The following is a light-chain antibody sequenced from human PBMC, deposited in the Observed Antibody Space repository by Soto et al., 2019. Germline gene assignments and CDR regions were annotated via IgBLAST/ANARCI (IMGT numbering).Light chain of an antibody. J-gene: IGLJ2*01. CDR1: SSDVGGYNY. CDR3: SSYTSSSTLL. V-gene: IGLV2-14*01. Sequence: QSALTQPASVSGSPGQLITISCSGTSSDVGGYNYVSWYQQHPGEAPKLLISEVSNRPSAISNRFSGSKSGNTASLTISGLQAEDEADYYCSSYTSSSTLLFGGGTKVTVL. CDR2: EVS.